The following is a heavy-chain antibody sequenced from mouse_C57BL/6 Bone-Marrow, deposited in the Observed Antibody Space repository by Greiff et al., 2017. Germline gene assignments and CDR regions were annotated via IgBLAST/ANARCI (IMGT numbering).Heavy chain of an antibody. Sequence: EVQLVESGGGLVQPGGSLKLSCAASGFTFSDYGMAWVRQAPRKGPEWVAFISNLAYSIYYADTVTGRFTISRENAKNTLYLEMSSLRSEDTAMYYCARRPPYYYGSSYGAMDYWGQGTSVTVSS. V-gene: IGHV5-15*01. CDR1: GFTFSDYG. CDR2: ISNLAYSI. J-gene: IGHJ4*01. CDR3: ARRPPYYYGSSYGAMDY. D-gene: IGHD1-1*01.